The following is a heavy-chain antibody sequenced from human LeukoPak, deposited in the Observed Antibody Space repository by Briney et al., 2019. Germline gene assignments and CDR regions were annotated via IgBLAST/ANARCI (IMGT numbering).Heavy chain of an antibody. Sequence: SQTLSLTCAISGDSVSSNSAAWNWIRQSPSRGLEWLGRTYYRSKWYNDYAVSVKSRITINPDTSKNQFSLQLNSVTPEDTAVYYCTTDPRVLLWVRYYYYMDVWGKGTTVTVSS. V-gene: IGHV6-1*01. J-gene: IGHJ6*03. D-gene: IGHD3-10*01. CDR1: GDSVSSNSAA. CDR2: TYYRSKWYN. CDR3: TTDPRVLLWVRYYYYMDV.